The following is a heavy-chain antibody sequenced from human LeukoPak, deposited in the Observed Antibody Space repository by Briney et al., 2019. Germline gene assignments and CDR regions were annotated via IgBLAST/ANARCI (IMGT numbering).Heavy chain of an antibody. J-gene: IGHJ5*02. CDR1: GGSFSGYY. CDR3: ARVNKVYYDFWSGYREHNWFDP. D-gene: IGHD3-3*01. V-gene: IGHV4-34*01. Sequence: PSETLSLTCAVYGGSFSGYYWSWIRQPPGKGLEWIGEINHSGSTNYSPSLKSRVTISVDTSKNQFSLKLSSVTAADTAVYYCARVNKVYYDFWSGYREHNWFDPWGQGTLVTVSS. CDR2: INHSGST.